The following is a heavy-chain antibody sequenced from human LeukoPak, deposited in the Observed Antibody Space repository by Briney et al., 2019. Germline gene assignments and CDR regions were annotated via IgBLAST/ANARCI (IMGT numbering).Heavy chain of an antibody. CDR3: ARGEHDGFDI. Sequence: KPGGSLRLSCAASGFTFSSYSMNWVRQAPGKGLEWVSSIISSSSPIYYADSAKGRFTISRDNAKNSLYLQMDSLRAEDTAVYYCARGEHDGFDIRGQGTMVTVSS. V-gene: IGHV3-21*01. J-gene: IGHJ3*02. CDR1: GFTFSSYS. CDR2: IISSSSPI. D-gene: IGHD1/OR15-1a*01.